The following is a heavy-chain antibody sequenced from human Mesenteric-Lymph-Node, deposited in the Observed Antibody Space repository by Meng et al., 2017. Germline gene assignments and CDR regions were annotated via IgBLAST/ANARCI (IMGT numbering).Heavy chain of an antibody. V-gene: IGHV6-1*01. CDR1: GDIVSSNSAA. D-gene: IGHD4-23*01. J-gene: IGHJ4*02. CDR2: TYYRSKWYH. CDR3: ARGINGGCGD. Sequence: HVQLQQSGPGLVKPSQTLSLTCAISGDIVSSNSAAWHWIRQSTSRGLEWLGRTYYRSKWYHEYAVSVKSRITISPDTPKNQFSLQLNSMTPEDTAVYYCARGINGGCGDWGQGTLVTVSS.